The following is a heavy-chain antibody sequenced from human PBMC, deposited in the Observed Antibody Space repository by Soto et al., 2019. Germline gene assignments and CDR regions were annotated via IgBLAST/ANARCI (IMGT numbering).Heavy chain of an antibody. CDR1: GGSISTYY. D-gene: IGHD3-10*01. CDR3: ARGKFPFTFDY. Sequence: PSETLSLTCTVSGGSISTYYWSWIRQPPGKGLEWIGYIYYSGSTNYNPSLKSRVTIPEDASKNQFSLKLSSVTAADTAVYYCARGKFPFTFDYWGQGTLVTVSS. CDR2: IYYSGST. V-gene: IGHV4-59*01. J-gene: IGHJ4*02.